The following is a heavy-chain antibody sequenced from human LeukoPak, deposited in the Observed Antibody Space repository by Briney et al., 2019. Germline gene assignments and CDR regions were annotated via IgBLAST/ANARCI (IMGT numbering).Heavy chain of an antibody. J-gene: IGHJ4*02. Sequence: ASVKVSCKASGYTFTSFYMHWVRQAPRQRLEGVGIINSSGGSTSYAQNFEGRVTMTRDTSTSTVYMELSSLRSEDTAVYYCARDWNLDYGSSGPRYYFDYWGQGTLVTVSS. V-gene: IGHV1-46*01. CDR3: ARDWNLDYGSSGPRYYFDY. CDR1: GYTFTSFY. CDR2: INSSGGST. D-gene: IGHD3-22*01.